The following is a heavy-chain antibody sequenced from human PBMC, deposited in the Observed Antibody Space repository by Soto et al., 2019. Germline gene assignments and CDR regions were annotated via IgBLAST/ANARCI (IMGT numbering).Heavy chain of an antibody. J-gene: IGHJ4*02. CDR3: ARDRALWFRDY. CDR1: GFTFGNYW. CDR2: VNPDGSGA. V-gene: IGHV3-74*01. Sequence: PGGSLRLSCAASGFTFGNYWMHWVRQAPGKGLVWVSRVNPDGSGATYADSVKGRFTISRDNAKNTLYLQMNSLRGGDTAVYYCARDRALWFRDYRAQRTPVTVSS. D-gene: IGHD3-10*01.